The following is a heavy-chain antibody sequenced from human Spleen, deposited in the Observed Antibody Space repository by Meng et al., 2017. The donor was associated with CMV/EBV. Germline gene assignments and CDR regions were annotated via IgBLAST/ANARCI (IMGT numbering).Heavy chain of an antibody. D-gene: IGHD1-7*01. CDR3: ARDQEDTRELLPIHKGMDV. V-gene: IGHV3-21*01. CDR2: ISGGSHYI. CDR1: GFNFKTFT. J-gene: IGHJ6*02. Sequence: GGSLRLSCAASGFNFKTFTMNWVRQAPGKGLEWVSSISGGSHYIYYADSLKGRFTNSRDNAKNSLYLRMNGLRVEDTAVYYCARDQEDTRELLPIHKGMDVWGQGTTVTVSS.